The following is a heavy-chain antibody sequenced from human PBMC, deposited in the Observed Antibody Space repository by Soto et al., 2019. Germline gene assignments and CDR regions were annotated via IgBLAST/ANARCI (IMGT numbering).Heavy chain of an antibody. D-gene: IGHD1-1*01. Sequence: QVQLVQSGAEVKKPGSSVKVSCKASGGTFSTSAISWVRQAPGQGLEWVGGIMPVFPTPDYAQNFQGRVTITADESTTTAYLELTSPRADDTAVYYCARDNDRLQLGGNYYYILDVWGQGTAITVSS. CDR3: ARDNDRLQLGGNYYYILDV. J-gene: IGHJ6*02. V-gene: IGHV1-69*12. CDR2: IMPVFPTP. CDR1: GGTFSTSA.